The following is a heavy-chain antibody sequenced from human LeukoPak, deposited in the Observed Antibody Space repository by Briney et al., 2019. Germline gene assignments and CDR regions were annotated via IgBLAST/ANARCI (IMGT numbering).Heavy chain of an antibody. D-gene: IGHD2-15*01. Sequence: GASVKVSCKASGGTFSSYTISWVRQAPGQGLEWMGRIIPIFGTANYAQKFQGRVTITTDESTSTAYMGLSSLRSEDTAVYYCAREGVGGYCFGYWGQGTLVTVSS. CDR1: GGTFSSYT. V-gene: IGHV1-69*05. J-gene: IGHJ4*02. CDR2: IIPIFGTA. CDR3: AREGVGGYCFGY.